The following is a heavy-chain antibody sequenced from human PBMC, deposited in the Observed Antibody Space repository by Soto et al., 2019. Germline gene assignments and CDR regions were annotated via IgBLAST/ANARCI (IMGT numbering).Heavy chain of an antibody. V-gene: IGHV1-18*01. CDR3: AREARGGSYYYYYGMDV. CDR1: GYTFTSYG. CDR2: ISAYNGNT. Sequence: ASVKVSCKASGYTFTSYGISWVRQAPGQGLEWMGWISAYNGNTNYAQKPQGRVTMTTDASTSTAYMELRSLRSDDTAVYYCAREARGGSYYYYYGMDVWGQGTTVTVSS. D-gene: IGHD1-26*01. J-gene: IGHJ6*02.